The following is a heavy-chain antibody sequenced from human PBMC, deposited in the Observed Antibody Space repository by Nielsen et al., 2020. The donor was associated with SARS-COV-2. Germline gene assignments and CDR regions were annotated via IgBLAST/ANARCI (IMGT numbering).Heavy chain of an antibody. V-gene: IGHV3-48*02. CDR3: AKDRGVVGATPHYYGMDV. J-gene: IGHJ6*02. D-gene: IGHD1-26*01. Sequence: WIRQPPGKGLEWVSYISSSSSTIYYADSVKGRFTISRDNAKNSLYLQMNSLRDEDTAVYYCAKDRGVVGATPHYYGMDVWGQGTTVTVSS. CDR2: ISSSSSTI.